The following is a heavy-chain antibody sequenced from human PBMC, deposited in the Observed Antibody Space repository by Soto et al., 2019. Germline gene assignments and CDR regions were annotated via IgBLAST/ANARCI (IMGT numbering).Heavy chain of an antibody. Sequence: QGQLQEWGPGLVKPSQPLPLTCPVSGGSISSGGYYWSWIRQHPGKGLEWIGYIYNSGSTYYNPSLKSRVTISADTSKNQFSLKLSSVTAADTAVYYCARDPAPWGQGTLVTVSS. CDR1: GGSISSGGYY. CDR2: IYNSGST. J-gene: IGHJ5*02. V-gene: IGHV4-31*03. CDR3: ARDPAP.